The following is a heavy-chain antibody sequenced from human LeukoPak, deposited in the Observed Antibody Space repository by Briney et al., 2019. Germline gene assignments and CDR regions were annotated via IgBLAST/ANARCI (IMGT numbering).Heavy chain of an antibody. D-gene: IGHD1-1*01. CDR2: ISYDGSNK. CDR3: AKIRGPSGTTGDWFDP. V-gene: IGHV3-30*18. Sequence: TGGSLRLSCAASGFTFSSYGMHWVRQAPGKGLEWVAVISYDGSNKYYADSVKGRFTISRDNSKNTLYLQMNSLRAEDTAVYYCAKIRGPSGTTGDWFDPWGQGTLVTVSS. CDR1: GFTFSSYG. J-gene: IGHJ5*02.